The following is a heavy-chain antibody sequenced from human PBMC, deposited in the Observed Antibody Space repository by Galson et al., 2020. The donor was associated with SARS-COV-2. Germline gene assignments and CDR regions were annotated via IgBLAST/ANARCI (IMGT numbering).Heavy chain of an antibody. CDR2: ILYDGVNT. Sequence: GGSLRLSCAASGFIFNNYAMHWVRQAPGKGLEWVAIILYDGVNTYYADSVRGRFTISRDNSKNTVYLQMSSLRVEDTAVYYCAREDYMDTWGKGTTVTVSS. J-gene: IGHJ6*04. CDR1: GFIFNNYA. D-gene: IGHD3-16*01. V-gene: IGHV3-30*07. CDR3: AREDYMDT.